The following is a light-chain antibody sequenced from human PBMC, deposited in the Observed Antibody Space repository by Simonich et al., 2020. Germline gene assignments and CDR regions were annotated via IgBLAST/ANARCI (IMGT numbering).Light chain of an antibody. CDR1: SGSIASNY. J-gene: IGLJ3*02. CDR3: QSYDSSNWV. CDR2: EVN. Sequence: NFMLTQPHSVSESPGKTVTISCTRSSGSIASNYVQWYQQRPGSSPTTVNYEVNQIPSGVPNRFSGSIDSSSNSASLTISGLKTEDEADYYCQSYDSSNWVFGGGTKLTVL. V-gene: IGLV6-57*01.